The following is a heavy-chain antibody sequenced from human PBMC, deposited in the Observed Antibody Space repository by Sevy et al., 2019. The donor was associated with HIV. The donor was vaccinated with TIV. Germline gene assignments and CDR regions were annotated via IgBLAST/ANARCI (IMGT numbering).Heavy chain of an antibody. Sequence: GGSLRLSCAASGFTFTSDWMHWVRQPPGKGLAWVSHINSDGEMIRYADSVKGRFTTSRDNAKNTLYLQTKNLRAEDTAVYYCARGSRGTFGSWGKGTLVTVSS. CDR3: ARGSRGTFGS. CDR2: INSDGEMI. J-gene: IGHJ4*02. CDR1: GFTFTSDW. V-gene: IGHV3-74*01. D-gene: IGHD1-26*01.